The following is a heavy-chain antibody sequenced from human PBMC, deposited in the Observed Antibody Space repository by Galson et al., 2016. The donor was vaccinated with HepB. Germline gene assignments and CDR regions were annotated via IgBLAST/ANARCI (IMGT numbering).Heavy chain of an antibody. D-gene: IGHD4-23*01. CDR2: IHWDDDK. Sequence: PALVKPTQTLTLTCTFSGFSFTSTGLAVAWIRQPPGKALEWPALIHWDDDKDYSPSLKSRLSITKDTSKKQVVLTMTDMDPVDTATYYCAGGWFFFDRWGQGTLVTVSS. CDR1: GFSFTSTGLA. J-gene: IGHJ4*02. CDR3: AGGWFFFDR. V-gene: IGHV2-5*02.